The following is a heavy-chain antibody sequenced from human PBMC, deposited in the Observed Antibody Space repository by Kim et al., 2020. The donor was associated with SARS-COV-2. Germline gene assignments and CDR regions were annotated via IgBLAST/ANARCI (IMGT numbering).Heavy chain of an antibody. D-gene: IGHD2-2*02. CDR3: ARDLAGYCSSTSCYTGGAFDI. CDR2: IYYSGST. Sequence: ATLSLTCTVSGGSISSYYWSWIRQPPGKGLEWIGYIYYSGSTNYNPSLKSRVTISVDTSKNQFSLKLSSVTAADTAVYYCARDLAGYCSSTSCYTGGAFDIWGQGTMVTVSS. J-gene: IGHJ3*02. CDR1: GGSISSYY. V-gene: IGHV4-59*13.